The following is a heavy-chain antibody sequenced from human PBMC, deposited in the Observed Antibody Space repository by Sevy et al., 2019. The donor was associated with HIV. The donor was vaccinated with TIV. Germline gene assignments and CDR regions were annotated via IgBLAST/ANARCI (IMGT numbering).Heavy chain of an antibody. CDR3: TRGRSGTYGWFDP. J-gene: IGHJ5*02. Sequence: GGSLRLSCAASGFTCSSHWMHWVRQAPGKGLVWVSRLNGDGSSASYADFVKGRFTISRDNGKNTVYLQISSLTADDTAVYYCTRGRSGTYGWFDPWGQGTLVTVSS. CDR2: LNGDGSSA. CDR1: GFTCSSHW. D-gene: IGHD6-19*01. V-gene: IGHV3-74*01.